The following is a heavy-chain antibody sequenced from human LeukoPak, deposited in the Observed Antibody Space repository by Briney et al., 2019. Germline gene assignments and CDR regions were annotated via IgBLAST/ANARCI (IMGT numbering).Heavy chain of an antibody. CDR1: GFTFSSYA. CDR3: AKVPQWGTVTPTGLYYFDY. Sequence: HPGGSLRLSCAASGFTFSSYAMSWVRQAPGKGLEWVSAISGSGGSTYYADSVKGRFTISRDNSKNTLYLQMNSLRAEDTAVYYCAKVPQWGTVTPTGLYYFDYWGQGTLVTVSS. CDR2: ISGSGGST. D-gene: IGHD4-17*01. J-gene: IGHJ4*02. V-gene: IGHV3-23*01.